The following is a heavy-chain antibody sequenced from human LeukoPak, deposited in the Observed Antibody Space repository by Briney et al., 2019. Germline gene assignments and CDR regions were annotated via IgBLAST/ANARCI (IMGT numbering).Heavy chain of an antibody. Sequence: SVKVSCKASGGTFNSYAISWVRQAPGQGLEWMGGIIPIFGTTNYARKFRGRVTLTADKSTRTAHMELSSLRSEDTAVYYCARYHYGRRVFDFWGQGTLVTVSS. CDR1: GGTFNSYA. CDR2: IIPIFGTT. J-gene: IGHJ4*02. CDR3: ARYHYGRRVFDF. D-gene: IGHD3-10*01. V-gene: IGHV1-69*06.